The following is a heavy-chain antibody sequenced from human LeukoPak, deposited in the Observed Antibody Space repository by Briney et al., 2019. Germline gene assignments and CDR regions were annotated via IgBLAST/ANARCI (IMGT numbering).Heavy chain of an antibody. D-gene: IGHD3-10*01. CDR2: IYFTGSS. CDR1: GGSISSFY. Sequence: PSETLSLTCTVSGGSISSFYWSWIRQTPGEGLEWIGHIYFTGSSDLNPTLKSRFSISIDTSKNQFSLKLRSMTAADTAVYYCARHLVVGRFDPWGQGTLVTVSS. V-gene: IGHV4-59*08. J-gene: IGHJ5*02. CDR3: ARHLVVGRFDP.